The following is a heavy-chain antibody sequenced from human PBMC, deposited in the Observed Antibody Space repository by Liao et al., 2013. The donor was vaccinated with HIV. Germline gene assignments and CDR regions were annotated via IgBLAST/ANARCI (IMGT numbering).Heavy chain of an antibody. D-gene: IGHD5-18*01. J-gene: IGHJ4*02. CDR2: INHSGST. CDR3: ARGSGYSYGRRFDY. V-gene: IGHV4-34*01. CDR1: GGSLRGYY. Sequence: QVQLQESGPGLVKPSETLSLTCAVYGGSLRGYYWSWIRQAPGKGLEWIGEINHSGSTNYNPSLKSRVTISVDTSKNQFSLKLSSVTAADTAVYYCARGSGYSYGRRFDYWGQGALVTVSS.